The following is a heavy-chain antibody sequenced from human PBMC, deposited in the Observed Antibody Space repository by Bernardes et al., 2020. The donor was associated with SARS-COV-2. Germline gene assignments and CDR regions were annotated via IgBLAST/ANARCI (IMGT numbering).Heavy chain of an antibody. J-gene: IGHJ6*02. Sequence: GGSLRLSFVASGFTFRSHRMNWVLQAPGKGLEWVSYITSSSSATYYADSVKGRFTISRDNAKNSLYLQMNSLRAEDTAVYYCARNLGSCTSIICYDYYYNAMDVWGQGTTVTVSS. V-gene: IGHV3-48*04. D-gene: IGHD2-2*01. CDR2: ITSSSSAT. CDR1: GFTFRSHR. CDR3: ARNLGSCTSIICYDYYYNAMDV.